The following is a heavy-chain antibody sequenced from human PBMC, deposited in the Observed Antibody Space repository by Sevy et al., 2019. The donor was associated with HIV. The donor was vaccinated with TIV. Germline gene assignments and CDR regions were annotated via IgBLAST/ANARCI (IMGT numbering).Heavy chain of an antibody. D-gene: IGHD3-22*01. Sequence: SETLSLTCTVSGGSISSYYWSWIRQPAGKGLEWIGRIYTSWSTNYNPSLKSRVTMSVDTSKNQFSLKLGSVTAADTAVYYCASDSYYDSSGYYPSGGDYYYYGMDVWGQWTTVTVSS. CDR3: ASDSYYDSSGYYPSGGDYYYYGMDV. CDR1: GGSISSYY. J-gene: IGHJ6*02. CDR2: IYTSWST. V-gene: IGHV4-4*07.